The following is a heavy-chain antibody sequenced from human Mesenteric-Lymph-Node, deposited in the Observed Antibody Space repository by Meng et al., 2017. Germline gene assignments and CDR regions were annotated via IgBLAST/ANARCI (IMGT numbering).Heavy chain of an antibody. J-gene: IGHJ4*02. CDR3: AKSLEATATGFDY. D-gene: IGHD2-15*01. CDR2: ISYDGNKK. Sequence: VQLVESGGGVVQPGRSLRLSFAASGFTFSSYGMHWVRQAPGKGLEWVALISYDGNKKYYGDSVKGRFTISRDISKNTLYLQMNSLRPEDTAVYFCAKSLEATATGFDYWGQGTLVTVSS. CDR1: GFTFSSYG. V-gene: IGHV3-30*18.